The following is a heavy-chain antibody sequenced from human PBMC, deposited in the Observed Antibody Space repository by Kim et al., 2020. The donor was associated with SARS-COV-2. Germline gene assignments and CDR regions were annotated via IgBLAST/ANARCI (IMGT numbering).Heavy chain of an antibody. CDR2: IGTAGDT. D-gene: IGHD2-15*01. J-gene: IGHJ6*02. CDR1: GFTFSSYD. CDR3: ARAAYGGSFYYYYGVDV. Sequence: GGSLRLSCAASGFTFSSYDMHWVRQATGKGLEWVSVIGTAGDTYYPGSVKGRFTISRENAKNSLYLQMNSLRAGDTAVYYCARAAYGGSFYYYYGVDVWGQGTTVTVS. V-gene: IGHV3-13*04.